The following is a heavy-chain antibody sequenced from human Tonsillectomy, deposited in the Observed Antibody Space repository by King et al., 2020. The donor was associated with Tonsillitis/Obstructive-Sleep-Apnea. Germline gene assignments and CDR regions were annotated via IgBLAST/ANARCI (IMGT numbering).Heavy chain of an antibody. J-gene: IGHJ4*02. Sequence: QLVQSGGGLVQPGGSLRRSCGASGVTFSSDNINWVRQARGKGLEWVAYIRSRCSTIYYADYVKGRFTISNDNAKNSMYMQMNSLRDEDTAVYYCASLWLQVDSWGQGTLVTVSS. D-gene: IGHD5-12*01. V-gene: IGHV3-48*02. CDR2: IRSRCSTI. CDR1: GVTFSSDN. CDR3: ASLWLQVDS.